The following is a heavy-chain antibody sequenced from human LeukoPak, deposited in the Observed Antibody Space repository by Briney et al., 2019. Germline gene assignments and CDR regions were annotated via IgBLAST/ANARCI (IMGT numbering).Heavy chain of an antibody. J-gene: IGHJ4*02. Sequence: PSETLSLTCAVYGGYFSGNHWSWIRQPPGRGLEWIGDVNYSGSTNYNPSLKSRVTISADTSKNQFSLRLRSVTAADTAVYYCARRSDRSGSPLRNWGQGTLVTVSS. D-gene: IGHD3-10*01. CDR2: VNYSGST. V-gene: IGHV4-34*01. CDR1: GGYFSGNH. CDR3: ARRSDRSGSPLRN.